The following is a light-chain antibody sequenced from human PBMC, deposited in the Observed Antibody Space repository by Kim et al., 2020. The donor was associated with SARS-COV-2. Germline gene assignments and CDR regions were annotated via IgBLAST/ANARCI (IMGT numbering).Light chain of an antibody. CDR3: QSADSSGTYNVV. V-gene: IGLV3-25*03. Sequence: PGPKARITCSGDALPKQYAYWYQQKPGQAPVLVIYKDSERPSGIPERFSGSSSGTTVTLTISGVQAEDEADYYCQSADSSGTYNVVFGGGTQLTVL. CDR2: KDS. J-gene: IGLJ2*01. CDR1: ALPKQY.